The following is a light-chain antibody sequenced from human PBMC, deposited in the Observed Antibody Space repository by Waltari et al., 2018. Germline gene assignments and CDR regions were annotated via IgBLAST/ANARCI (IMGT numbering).Light chain of an antibody. J-gene: IGLJ3*02. Sequence: HSALTPPAAVSGSPGQSITISCTGTSSDIGSYNYVPWYQQHPSKAPKLIIFDVNNGTSGVSSRYAGSKSGDAVSLSISGLQAEDEAAFYCCSFTGTGSWVFGGGTRQTVL. CDR2: DVN. CDR1: SSDIGSYNY. CDR3: CSFTGTGSWV. V-gene: IGLV2-14*03.